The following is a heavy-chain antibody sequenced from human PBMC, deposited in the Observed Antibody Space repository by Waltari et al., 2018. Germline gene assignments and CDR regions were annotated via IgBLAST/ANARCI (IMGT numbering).Heavy chain of an antibody. CDR3: AICSGGSCYSVGAEYFQH. Sequence: QVQLVQSGAEVKKPGSSVKVSCKASGGTFSSYAISWVRQAPGQGLEWMGGIIPIFGTANYAQKFQGRVTITADESTSTAYMELSSLRSEDTAVYYCAICSGGSCYSVGAEYFQHWGQGTLVTVSS. J-gene: IGHJ1*01. V-gene: IGHV1-69*13. CDR2: IIPIFGTA. CDR1: GGTFSSYA. D-gene: IGHD2-15*01.